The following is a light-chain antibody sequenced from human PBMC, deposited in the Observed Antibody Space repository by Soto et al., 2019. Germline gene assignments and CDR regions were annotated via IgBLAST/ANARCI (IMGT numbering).Light chain of an antibody. CDR1: SSDVGGYNY. CDR3: SSYTGSSTYVV. V-gene: IGLV2-14*01. J-gene: IGLJ2*01. CDR2: DVS. Sequence: QSALTQPASVSGSPGQSITISCTGTSSDVGGYNYVSWYQQHPGKAPKLMIYDVSNRPSGVFNRFSGSKSANTASLTISGLQAEDEADYYCSSYTGSSTYVVFGGGTKVTVL.